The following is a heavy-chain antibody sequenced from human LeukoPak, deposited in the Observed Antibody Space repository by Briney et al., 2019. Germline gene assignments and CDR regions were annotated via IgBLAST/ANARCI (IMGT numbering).Heavy chain of an antibody. Sequence: GASVKVSCKGSGYTFTGYYMHWVRQAPGQGLEWMGWINPNSGATNYAQKLQGRVTMTRDTSRSTGYMELSSLRSDDTAVYYCVRGRGATDLEYWGQGTLVSVSS. V-gene: IGHV1-2*02. J-gene: IGHJ4*02. CDR2: INPNSGAT. CDR1: GYTFTGYY. CDR3: VRGRGATDLEY. D-gene: IGHD5-12*01.